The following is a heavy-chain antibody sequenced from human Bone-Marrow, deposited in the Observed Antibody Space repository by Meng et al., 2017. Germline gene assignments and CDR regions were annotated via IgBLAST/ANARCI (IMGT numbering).Heavy chain of an antibody. CDR2: IYYSGST. D-gene: IGHD2-2*01. V-gene: IGHV4-39*06. CDR1: GGSGSSSSYY. Sequence: RLPVQEAEPRLAKPAESPSLTFTVSGGSGSSSSYYWCWIRQPPGKGLEWIGSIYYSGSTYSNPSLKSRVTISVDTSKNQFSLKLSSVTAADTAVYYCARAGSGIVVVLDPWGQGTLVTVSS. J-gene: IGHJ5*02. CDR3: ARAGSGIVVVLDP.